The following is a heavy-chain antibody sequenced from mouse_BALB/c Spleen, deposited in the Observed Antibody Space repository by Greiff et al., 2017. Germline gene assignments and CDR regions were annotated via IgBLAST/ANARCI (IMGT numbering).Heavy chain of an antibody. J-gene: IGHJ2*01. Sequence: QVQLQQSGAELARPGASVKLSCKASGYTFTSYWMQWVKQRPGQGLEWIGAIYPGDGDTRYTQKFKGKATLTADKSSSTAYMQLSSLASEDSAVYYCARNGYYEGGFDYWGQGTTLTVSS. CDR3: ARNGYYEGGFDY. D-gene: IGHD2-3*01. V-gene: IGHV1-87*01. CDR2: IYPGDGDT. CDR1: GYTFTSYW.